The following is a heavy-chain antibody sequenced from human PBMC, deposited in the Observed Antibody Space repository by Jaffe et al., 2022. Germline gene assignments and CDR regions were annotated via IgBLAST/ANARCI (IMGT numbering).Heavy chain of an antibody. J-gene: IGHJ4*02. D-gene: IGHD2-2*03. CDR2: ISGSGGST. V-gene: IGHV3-23*01. CDR1: GFTFSSYA. CDR3: AKDQLVGIVVVPVGSFDY. Sequence: EVQLLESGGGLVQPGGSLRLSCAASGFTFSSYAMSWVRQAPGKGLEWVSAISGSGGSTYYADSVKGRFTISRDNSKNTLYLQMNSLRAEDTAVYYCAKDQLVGIVVVPVGSFDYWGQGTLVTVSS.